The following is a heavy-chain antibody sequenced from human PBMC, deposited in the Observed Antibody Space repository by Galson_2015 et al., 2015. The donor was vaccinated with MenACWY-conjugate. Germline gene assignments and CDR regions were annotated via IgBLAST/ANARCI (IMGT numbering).Heavy chain of an antibody. J-gene: IGHJ4*02. CDR2: ISSNGGST. D-gene: IGHD2-15*01. Sequence: SLRLSCAASGFVFNKFAMTWIRQAPGKGLEWVSAISSNGGSTYYADSVKGRFTISRDNSKNTLYLQMSSLRAEDTAVYYCVKGYCSGGSCYHFDYWGQGTLVTVSS. CDR1: GFVFNKFA. V-gene: IGHV3-64D*06. CDR3: VKGYCSGGSCYHFDY.